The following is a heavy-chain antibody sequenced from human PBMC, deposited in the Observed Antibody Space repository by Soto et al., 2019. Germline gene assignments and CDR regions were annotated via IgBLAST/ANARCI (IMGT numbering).Heavy chain of an antibody. D-gene: IGHD1-1*01. V-gene: IGHV4-4*02. CDR1: SGSISSSNW. J-gene: IGHJ6*03. CDR3: ARTGRWSYYYYMHV. CDR2: IYHSGST. Sequence: QVQLQESGPGLVKPSGTLSLTCAVSSGSISSSNWWSWVSQPPGKGLEWIGEIYHSGSTNYNPTLKIRVSISVAKSKNQFSLKLSSVTAADTAVYYCARTGRWSYYYYMHVWGKGTTVTVSS.